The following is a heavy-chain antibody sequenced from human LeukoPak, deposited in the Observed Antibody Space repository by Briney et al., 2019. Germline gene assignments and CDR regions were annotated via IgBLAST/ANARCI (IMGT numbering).Heavy chain of an antibody. CDR3: ASASGY. Sequence: SETLSLTCSVSGDSISSDYWSWIRQLAGKGLEWIGRIYTTGSTNYNPSLKSRVTMSVDMSKNQFSLKLSSVTAADTAVYYCASASGYWGKGTTVTVSS. J-gene: IGHJ6*04. V-gene: IGHV4-4*07. CDR2: IYTTGST. CDR1: GDSISSDY. D-gene: IGHD5-12*01.